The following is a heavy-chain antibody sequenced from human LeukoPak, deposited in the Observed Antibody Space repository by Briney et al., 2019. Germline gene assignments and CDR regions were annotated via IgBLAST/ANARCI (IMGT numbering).Heavy chain of an antibody. CDR2: IYYSGST. J-gene: IGHJ4*02. Sequence: SETLSLTCTVSSGSISSSSYYWGWIRQPPGKGMEWIGSIYYSGSTYYNPSLKSRVTISVDTSKNQFSLKLSSVTASDTAVYYCARSSRTGGFDYWGQGTLVTVSP. CDR1: SGSISSSSYY. D-gene: IGHD7-27*01. CDR3: ARSSRTGGFDY. V-gene: IGHV4-39*01.